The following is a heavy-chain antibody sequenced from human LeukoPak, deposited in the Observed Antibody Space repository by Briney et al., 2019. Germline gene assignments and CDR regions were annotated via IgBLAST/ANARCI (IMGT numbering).Heavy chain of an antibody. V-gene: IGHV3-21*01. Sequence: GGSLRLSCAASGFTFSSYSMNWVRQAPGKGLEWVSSISSSSSYIYYADSVKGRFTISRDNAKNSLYLQMNSLRAEDTAVYYCARDPALVLGKATIFPDYWGQGTLVTVSS. J-gene: IGHJ4*02. CDR2: ISSSSSYI. CDR1: GFTFSSYS. CDR3: ARDPALVLGKATIFPDY. D-gene: IGHD5-24*01.